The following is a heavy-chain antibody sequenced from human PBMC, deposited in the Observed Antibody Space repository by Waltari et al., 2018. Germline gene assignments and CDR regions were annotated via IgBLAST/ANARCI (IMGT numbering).Heavy chain of an antibody. Sequence: QVQLVQSGAEVKKPGASVKVSCKVSGYTLTELSMHWVRQAPGKGLEWMGGFDPEDGETIYAQKFQGRVTITADESTSTAYMELSSLRSEDTAVYYCARDADTAGTRYFDYWGQGTLVTVSS. V-gene: IGHV1-24*01. CDR1: GYTLTELS. CDR3: ARDADTAGTRYFDY. D-gene: IGHD5-18*01. CDR2: FDPEDGET. J-gene: IGHJ4*02.